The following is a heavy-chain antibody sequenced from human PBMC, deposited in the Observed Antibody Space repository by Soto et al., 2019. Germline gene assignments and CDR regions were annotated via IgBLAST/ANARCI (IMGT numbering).Heavy chain of an antibody. V-gene: IGHV3-30-3*01. J-gene: IGHJ4*02. CDR2: ISYDGSNK. CDR1: GFTFSSYA. D-gene: IGHD6-19*01. Sequence: VQLVESGGGLVKPGGSLRLSCAASGFTFSSYAMHWVRQAPGKGLEWVAVISYDGSNKYYADSVKGRFTISRDNSKNTLYLQMNSLRAEDTAVYYCRAGIAVAGTLDYWGQGTLVTVSS. CDR3: RAGIAVAGTLDY.